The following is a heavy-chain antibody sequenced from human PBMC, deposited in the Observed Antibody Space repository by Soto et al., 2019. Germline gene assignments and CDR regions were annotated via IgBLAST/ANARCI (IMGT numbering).Heavy chain of an antibody. CDR1: GFTFSDHY. D-gene: IGHD3-10*01. Sequence: TGGSLRLSCAASGFTFSDHYMDWVRQAPGKGLEWVGRTRNKANSYTTEYAASVKGRFTISRDDSKNSLYLQMNSLKTEDTAVYYCARLIRYYSEYYFDYWGQGTLVTVSS. CDR2: TRNKANSYTT. V-gene: IGHV3-72*01. CDR3: ARLIRYYSEYYFDY. J-gene: IGHJ4*02.